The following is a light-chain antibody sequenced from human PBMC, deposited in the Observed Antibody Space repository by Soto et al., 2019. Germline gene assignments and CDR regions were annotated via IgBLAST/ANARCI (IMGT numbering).Light chain of an antibody. CDR1: QSVSSNY. V-gene: IGKV3-20*01. J-gene: IGKJ5*01. CDR2: DAS. CDR3: QQYGSSPIT. Sequence: EIVLTQSPGTLSLSPGEGATLSCRASQSVSSNYLAWYQQKPGQAPRLLIYDASTRATGIPDRFSGSGSGTDFTLTISRLEPEDFAVYYCQQYGSSPITFGQGTRLEIK.